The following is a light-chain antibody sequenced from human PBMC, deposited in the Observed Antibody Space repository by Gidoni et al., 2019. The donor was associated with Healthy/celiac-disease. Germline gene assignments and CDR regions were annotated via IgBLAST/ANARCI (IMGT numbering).Light chain of an antibody. V-gene: IGKV3-20*01. CDR3: QQYGSSPFT. CDR1: QSVSSSY. Sequence: ETVLTQSPGTLSSSTGERATLSCRASQSVSSSYLAWYQQKPGQAPRLLIYGASSRAAGIPDRFSGSGSGTDFTLTISRLEPEDFAVYYCQQYGSSPFTFGPGTKVDIK. CDR2: GAS. J-gene: IGKJ3*01.